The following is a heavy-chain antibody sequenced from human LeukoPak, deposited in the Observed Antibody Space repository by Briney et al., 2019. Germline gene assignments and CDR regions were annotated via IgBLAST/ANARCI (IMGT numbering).Heavy chain of an antibody. Sequence: SSETLSLTCTVSGGSITSSSYYWGWIRQPPGKGLEWIGSIYYSGSTYYNPSLKSRVTISVDTSKNPFSLKLSSVTAADTAVYYCASPPMIRGTYYFYYYMDVWGKGTTVTVSS. V-gene: IGHV4-39*01. CDR1: GGSITSSSYY. D-gene: IGHD3-10*01. CDR2: IYYSGST. CDR3: ASPPMIRGTYYFYYYMDV. J-gene: IGHJ6*03.